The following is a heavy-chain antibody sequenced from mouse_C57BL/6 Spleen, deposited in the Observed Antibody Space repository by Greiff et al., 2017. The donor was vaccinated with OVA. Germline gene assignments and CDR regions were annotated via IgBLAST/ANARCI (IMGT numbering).Heavy chain of an antibody. Sequence: EVQRVESGPGLVKPSQSLSLTCSVTGYSITSGYYWNWIRQFPGNKLEWMGYISYDGSNNYNPSLKNRISITRDTSKNQFFLKLNSVTTEDTATYYCAREGDYYGSSSGYFDVWGTGTTVTVSS. J-gene: IGHJ1*03. CDR2: ISYDGSN. V-gene: IGHV3-6*01. CDR3: AREGDYYGSSSGYFDV. D-gene: IGHD1-1*01. CDR1: GYSITSGYY.